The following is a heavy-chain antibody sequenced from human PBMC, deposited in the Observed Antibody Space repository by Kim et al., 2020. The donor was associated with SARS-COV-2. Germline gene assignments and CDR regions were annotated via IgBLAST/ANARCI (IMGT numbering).Heavy chain of an antibody. CDR3: ARDGDTAMTDLDC. J-gene: IGHJ4*02. V-gene: IGHV3-48*02. Sequence: CARSRKRRFTISRDNAKNSLYLQMNSLGDEDTAVYYCARDGDTAMTDLDCWGQGTLVTVSS. D-gene: IGHD5-18*01.